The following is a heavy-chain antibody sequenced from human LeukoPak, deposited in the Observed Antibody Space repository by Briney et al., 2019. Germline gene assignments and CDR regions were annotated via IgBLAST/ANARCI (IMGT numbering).Heavy chain of an antibody. J-gene: IGHJ4*02. CDR3: SKGNIAASATSLHFDY. CDR1: GFTFSSYA. D-gene: IGHD6-6*01. CDR2: VSGSGDTT. Sequence: PGGSLRLSCAASGFTFSSYAMSWVRQAPGEGLEWVSGVSGSGDTTYYADSVKGRFTISRDNSKNTLYLQMSSLRAEDTALYYCSKGNIAASATSLHFDYWGQGTLVTVSS. V-gene: IGHV3-23*01.